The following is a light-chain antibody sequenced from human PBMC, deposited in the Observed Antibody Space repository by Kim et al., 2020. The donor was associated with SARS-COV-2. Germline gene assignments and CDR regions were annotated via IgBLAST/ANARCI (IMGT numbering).Light chain of an antibody. CDR1: QSISSN. J-gene: IGKJ2*01. CDR2: DAS. V-gene: IGKV3-15*01. Sequence: EIVMTQSPATLSVSPGERATLSCRASQSISSNLAWYQQRPGQAPRLLIYDASTRATGIPARFSASGSGTEFTLTISSLQSEDFAVYHCQQYNDWPPMYTFGQGTKVDIK. CDR3: QQYNDWPPMYT.